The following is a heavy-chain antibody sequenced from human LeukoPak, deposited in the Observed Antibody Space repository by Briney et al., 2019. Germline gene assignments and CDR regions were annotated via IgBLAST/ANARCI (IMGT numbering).Heavy chain of an antibody. CDR2: INWNGGST. CDR1: GFTFDDYG. Sequence: GGSLRPSCAASGFTFDDYGMSWVRQAPGKGLEWVSGINWNGGSTGYADSVKGRFTISRDNAKNSLYLRMNSLRAEDTALYYCARGGDHYYYYMDVWGKGTTVTVSS. V-gene: IGHV3-20*04. J-gene: IGHJ6*03. CDR3: ARGGDHYYYYMDV.